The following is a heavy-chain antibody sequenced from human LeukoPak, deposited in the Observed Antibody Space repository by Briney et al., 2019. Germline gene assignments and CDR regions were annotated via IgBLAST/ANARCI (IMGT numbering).Heavy chain of an antibody. CDR1: GFDFSSYV. D-gene: IGHD2-21*02. J-gene: IGHJ4*02. CDR2: ISTSSAMT. Sequence: PGGSLRLSCAASGFDFSSYVINWVRQAPGKGLEWVSSISTSSAMTYYADSVRGRFTISRDNAKNTLYLQMNSLRAEDTAVYYCATIKGDWYKYSFDYWGQGTLVTVPS. V-gene: IGHV3-48*01. CDR3: ATIKGDWYKYSFDY.